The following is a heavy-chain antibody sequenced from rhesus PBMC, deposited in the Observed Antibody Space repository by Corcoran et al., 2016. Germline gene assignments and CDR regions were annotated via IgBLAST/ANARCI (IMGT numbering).Heavy chain of an antibody. D-gene: IGHD5-36*02. J-gene: IGHJ4*01. Sequence: HVQLQESGPGLVKPSETLSLTCAVSGGSISSSNWWSWIRHFPGKGREGIGYIFGGSGSTSYNPSLNSRVTISTDTSKNQFSLKLSSVTAADTAVYYCARRLATVTLSYFDYWGQGVLVTVSS. CDR3: ARRLATVTLSYFDY. CDR1: GGSISSSNW. CDR2: IFGGSGST. V-gene: IGHV4-65*01.